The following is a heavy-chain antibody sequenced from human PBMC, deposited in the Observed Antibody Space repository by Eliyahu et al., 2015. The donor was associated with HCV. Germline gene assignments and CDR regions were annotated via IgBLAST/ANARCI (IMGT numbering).Heavy chain of an antibody. D-gene: IGHD6-19*01. CDR1: GGSITTYY. J-gene: IGHJ5*02. CDR3: ASGGGGIAVAGTGGWFDP. CDR2: FPYSGST. Sequence: QVQLQESGPGLVKPSETLSLTCTVSGGSITTYYWXWIRPPPGKGPGWVGVFPYSGSTNYNPSLKSRVTISVDTSKNQFSLNLTSVTAADTAVYYCASGGGGIAVAGTGGWFDPWGQGTLVTVSS. V-gene: IGHV4-59*01.